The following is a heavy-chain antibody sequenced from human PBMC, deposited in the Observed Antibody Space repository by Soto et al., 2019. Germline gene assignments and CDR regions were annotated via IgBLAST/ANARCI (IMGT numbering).Heavy chain of an antibody. J-gene: IGHJ5*02. V-gene: IGHV1-18*01. CDR3: ARDEITIFGVVISNWFDP. CDR2: ISAYNGNT. D-gene: IGHD3-3*01. Sequence: ASVKVSCKASGYTFTSYGISWVRQAPGQGLEWMGWISAYNGNTNYAQKLQGRVTMTTDTSTSIAYMELRSLRSDDTAVYYCARDEITIFGVVISNWFDPWGQGTLVTVSS. CDR1: GYTFTSYG.